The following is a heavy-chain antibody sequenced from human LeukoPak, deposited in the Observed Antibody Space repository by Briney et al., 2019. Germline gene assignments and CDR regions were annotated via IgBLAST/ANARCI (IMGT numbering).Heavy chain of an antibody. J-gene: IGHJ4*02. Sequence: PSQTLSLTCTVSGGSISSGDYYWSWIRQPPGKGLEWIGYICYSGSTYYNPSLKSRVTISVDTSKNQFSLKLSSVTAADTAVYYCARAGEWLQPSYYFDYWGQGTLVTVSS. CDR2: ICYSGST. V-gene: IGHV4-30-4*01. CDR3: ARAGEWLQPSYYFDY. CDR1: GGSISSGDYY. D-gene: IGHD5-24*01.